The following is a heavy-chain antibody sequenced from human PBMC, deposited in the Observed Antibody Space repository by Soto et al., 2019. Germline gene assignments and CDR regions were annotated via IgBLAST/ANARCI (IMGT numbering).Heavy chain of an antibody. J-gene: IGHJ4*02. CDR2: ISYSGST. V-gene: IGHV4-59*08. CDR1: GGSISSFY. CDR3: ARQRTAYYYFDY. Sequence: SETLSLTCTVSGGSISSFYWSWIRQPPGKGLEWIGYISYSGSTNYNPSIQSRVTISVDTSKKQFSMKLSSVTAADTAVYYCARQRTAYYYFDYWGQGTLVTVSS. D-gene: IGHD5-18*01.